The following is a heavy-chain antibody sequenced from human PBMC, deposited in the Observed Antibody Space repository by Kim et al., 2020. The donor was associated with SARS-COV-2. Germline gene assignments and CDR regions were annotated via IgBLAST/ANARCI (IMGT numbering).Heavy chain of an antibody. Sequence: SETLSLTCAVYGGSFSGYYWSWIRQPPGKGLEWIGEINHSGSTNYNPSLKSRVTISVDTSKNQFSLKLSSVTAADTAVYYCARGVYCSGGSCQPGNWFDPWGQGTLVTVSS. CDR2: INHSGST. D-gene: IGHD2-15*01. CDR3: ARGVYCSGGSCQPGNWFDP. V-gene: IGHV4-34*01. CDR1: GGSFSGYY. J-gene: IGHJ5*02.